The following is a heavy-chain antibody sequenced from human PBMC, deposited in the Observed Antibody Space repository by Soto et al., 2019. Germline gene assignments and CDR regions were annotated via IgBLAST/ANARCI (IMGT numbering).Heavy chain of an antibody. J-gene: IGHJ6*02. V-gene: IGHV3-74*03. CDR3: GRDAYSYGYDDYGMDV. D-gene: IGHD5-18*01. Sequence: GGSLRLSCAASGFTFSNYWMHWVRQAPGKGLVWVSRIKSDGSDTTYADSVKGRFTISRDNAKNTLYLQMNSLRAEDTAVYYCGRDAYSYGYDDYGMDVWGQGTTVTVSS. CDR2: IKSDGSDT. CDR1: GFTFSNYW.